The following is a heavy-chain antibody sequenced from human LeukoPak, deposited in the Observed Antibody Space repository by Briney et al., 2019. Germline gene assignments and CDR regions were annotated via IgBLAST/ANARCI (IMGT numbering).Heavy chain of an antibody. Sequence: GGSLRLSCAASGFTFSSYRMNWVRQAPGKGLEWVSSISSSSSYIYYADSVKGRFTISRDNAKNSLYLQMNSLRAEDTAVYYCARGSDLRFSYDYWGQGTLVTVSS. D-gene: IGHD3-10*01. J-gene: IGHJ4*02. CDR1: GFTFSSYR. V-gene: IGHV3-21*01. CDR2: ISSSSSYI. CDR3: ARGSDLRFSYDY.